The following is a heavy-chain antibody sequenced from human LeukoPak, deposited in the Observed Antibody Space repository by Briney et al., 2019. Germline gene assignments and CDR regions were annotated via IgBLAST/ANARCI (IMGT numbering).Heavy chain of an antibody. J-gene: IGHJ5*02. V-gene: IGHV3-48*02. CDR1: GFTFSSYS. CDR3: AKDPLSSGYSSNWFDP. D-gene: IGHD3-22*01. CDR2: ISSSSSTI. Sequence: GGSLRLSCAASGFTFSSYSMNWVRQAPGKGLEWVSYISSSSSTIYYADSVKGRFTISRDNAKNSLYLQMNSLRDEDTAVYYCAKDPLSSGYSSNWFDPWGQGTLVTVSS.